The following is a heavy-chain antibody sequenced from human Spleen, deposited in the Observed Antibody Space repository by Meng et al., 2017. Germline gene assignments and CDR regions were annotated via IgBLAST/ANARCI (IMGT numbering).Heavy chain of an antibody. CDR1: GYTLTELS. CDR2: FDPEDGET. D-gene: IGHD2-21*01. V-gene: IGHV1-24*01. CDR3: ARDGRSYSSTLITH. Sequence: ASVKVSCKVSGYTLTELSMRWVRQAPGKGLEWMGGFDPEDGETIYAQKFQGRVTMTEDTSTDTAYMELSSLRSEDTVVYYCARDGRSYSSTLITHWGQGTLVTVSS. J-gene: IGHJ4*02.